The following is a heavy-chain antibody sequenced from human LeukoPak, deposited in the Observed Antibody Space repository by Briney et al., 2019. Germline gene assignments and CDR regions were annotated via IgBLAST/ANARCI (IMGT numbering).Heavy chain of an antibody. V-gene: IGHV5-51*01. CDR3: ARTEFPTYATTPPFDY. CDR2: IYPGDSDT. CDR1: GYSFTSYW. D-gene: IGHD1-26*01. J-gene: IGHJ4*02. Sequence: GESLQISCKGSGYSFTSYWIGWVRQMPGKGLEWMGIIYPGDSDTRYSPSFQGQVTISADKSISTAYLQWSSLKASDTAMYYCARTEFPTYATTPPFDYWGQGTLVTVSS.